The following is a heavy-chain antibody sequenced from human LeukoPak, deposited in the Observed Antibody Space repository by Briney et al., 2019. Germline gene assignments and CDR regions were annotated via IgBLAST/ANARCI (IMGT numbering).Heavy chain of an antibody. Sequence: GGSLRLSCAASGFTFSSYDMNWVRQAPGKGLEWISFISTSSTTIYYADSVKGRFSISRDNVKNSLYLQLNSLRAEDTAVYYCARVWALDKWGQGTLVTVSS. CDR3: ARVWALDK. CDR2: ISTSSTTI. CDR1: GFTFSSYD. J-gene: IGHJ4*02. V-gene: IGHV3-48*01. D-gene: IGHD3-16*01.